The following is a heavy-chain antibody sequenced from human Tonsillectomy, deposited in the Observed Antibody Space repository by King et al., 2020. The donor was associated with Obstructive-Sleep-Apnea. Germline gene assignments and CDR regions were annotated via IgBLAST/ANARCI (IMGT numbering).Heavy chain of an antibody. CDR1: GASFNGYY. J-gene: IGHJ4*02. V-gene: IGHV4-34*01. CDR2: IHHSGNT. Sequence: VQLQQWGAGLLKPSETLSLTCAVSGASFNGYYWSWIRQPPGKGLEWIGEIHHSGNTNFNPSLKSRVTMSVDTSKNRFSLNLTSVTAADTAVYYCARFRAGPPNSSGWYGNDYWGQGTQVTVSS. D-gene: IGHD6-19*01. CDR3: ARFRAGPPNSSGWYGNDY.